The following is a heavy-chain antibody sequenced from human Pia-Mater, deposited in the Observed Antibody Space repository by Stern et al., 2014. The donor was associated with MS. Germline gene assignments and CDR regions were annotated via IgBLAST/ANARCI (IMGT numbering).Heavy chain of an antibody. CDR3: ARSNYGGNSGAFDI. J-gene: IGHJ3*02. V-gene: IGHV4-59*01. D-gene: IGHD4-23*01. CDR2: IYYSGST. Sequence: QVQLQESGPGLVKPSETLSLTCSVSGGSISSYYWSWIRQPPGKGLEWIGYIYYSGSTNYNPSLKSRVTMSLDTSKNQLSLKLNSVTAADTAVYYCARSNYGGNSGAFDIWGQGTMVTVSS. CDR1: GGSISSYY.